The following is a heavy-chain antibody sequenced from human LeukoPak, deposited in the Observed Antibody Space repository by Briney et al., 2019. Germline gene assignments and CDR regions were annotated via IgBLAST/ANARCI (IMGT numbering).Heavy chain of an antibody. V-gene: IGHV4-34*01. CDR3: ARGRYSYGPDY. CDR2: INHSGST. CDR1: GGSFSGYY. Sequence: SETLCLTCAVYGGSFSGYYWSWIRQPPGKGLEWIGEINHSGSTNYNPSLKSRVTISEDTSKNQFSLKLSSVTAADTAVYYCARGRYSYGPDYWGQGTLVTVSS. D-gene: IGHD5-18*01. J-gene: IGHJ4*02.